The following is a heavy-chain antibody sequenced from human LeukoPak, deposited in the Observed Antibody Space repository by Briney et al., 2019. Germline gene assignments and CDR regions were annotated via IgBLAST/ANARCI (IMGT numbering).Heavy chain of an antibody. J-gene: IGHJ5*02. CDR3: ARDLSSSSWFWNWFDP. D-gene: IGHD6-13*01. Sequence: SETLSLTCTVSGGSISSYYWSWIRQPTGKGLEWIGRFDTGGSATYNPSLKSRVGMSIDTSKNQLSLKLGSVTATDTAVYYCARDLSSSSWFWNWFDPWGQGTLVTVSS. CDR1: GGSISSYY. CDR2: FDTGGSA. V-gene: IGHV4-4*07.